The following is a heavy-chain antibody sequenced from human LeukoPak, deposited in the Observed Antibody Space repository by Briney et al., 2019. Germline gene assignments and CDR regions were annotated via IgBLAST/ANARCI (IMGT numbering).Heavy chain of an antibody. J-gene: IGHJ6*02. D-gene: IGHD5/OR15-5a*01. Sequence: PSETLSLTCAVYGGSFSGYYWSWIRQPPGKGLEWIGYIYYSGSTNYNPSLKSRVTISVDTSKNQFSLKLSSVTAADTAVYYCARQVSTHYYYYYGMDVWGQGTTVTVSS. CDR1: GGSFSGYY. CDR2: IYYSGST. V-gene: IGHV4-59*08. CDR3: ARQVSTHYYYYYGMDV.